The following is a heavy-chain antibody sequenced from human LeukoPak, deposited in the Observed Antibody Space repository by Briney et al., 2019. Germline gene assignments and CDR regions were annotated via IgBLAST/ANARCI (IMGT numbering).Heavy chain of an antibody. CDR2: ISVYNDNT. Sequence: GASVKVSCESSGYTFTTYGITWVRQAPGQGLEWVGGISVYNDNTNYAQKLQDRVTMTTDRSTSTAYMELRSLRSDDTSVCYCARGGFSRIQLWPLDFWGQGTLVTVSS. V-gene: IGHV1-18*01. J-gene: IGHJ4*02. CDR1: GYTFTTYG. D-gene: IGHD5-18*01. CDR3: ARGGFSRIQLWPLDF.